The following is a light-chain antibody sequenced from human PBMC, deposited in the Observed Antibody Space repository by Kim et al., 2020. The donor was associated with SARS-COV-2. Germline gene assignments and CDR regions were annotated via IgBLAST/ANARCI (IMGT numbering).Light chain of an antibody. Sequence: VSVAPGKTARITCGGNNIGSKSVHWYQQKPGQAPVLVIYYDSDRPSGIPERFSGSNSGNTATLTISGTQAMDEADYYCQAWDSSSVFGGGTQLTVL. V-gene: IGLV3-21*01. CDR2: YDS. CDR3: QAWDSSSV. J-gene: IGLJ2*01. CDR1: NIGSKS.